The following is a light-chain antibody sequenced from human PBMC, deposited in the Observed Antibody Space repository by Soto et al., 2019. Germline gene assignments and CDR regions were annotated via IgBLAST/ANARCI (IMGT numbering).Light chain of an antibody. CDR1: QTISRW. CDR2: TAS. V-gene: IGKV1-5*01. Sequence: DIQMTQPPATLSASVGDKVTITCCASQTISRWLAWCQQKPGKAPRLLIYTASTFESRVPSRFSASGSGTEFTLTISSVHPDDFANYYWQEYNNHWTFGQGTKV. J-gene: IGKJ1*01. CDR3: QEYNNHWT.